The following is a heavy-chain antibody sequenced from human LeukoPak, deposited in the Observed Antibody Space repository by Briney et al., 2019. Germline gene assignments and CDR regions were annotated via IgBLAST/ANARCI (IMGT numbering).Heavy chain of an antibody. CDR3: VRQAQEDY. CDR2: ISYDGSNK. Sequence: PGRSLRLSCAASGFTFSSYAMHWVRQAPGKGLEWVAVISYDGSNKYYADSVKGRFTISRDNSNNTLYLQMNSLRPEDTAVYYCVRQAQEDYWGQGTLVTVSS. D-gene: IGHD6-25*01. CDR1: GFTFSSYA. V-gene: IGHV3-30-3*01. J-gene: IGHJ4*02.